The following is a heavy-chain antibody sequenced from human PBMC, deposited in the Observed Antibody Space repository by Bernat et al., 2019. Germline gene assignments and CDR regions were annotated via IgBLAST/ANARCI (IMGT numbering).Heavy chain of an antibody. CDR2: IWHDGSNE. J-gene: IGHJ4*02. V-gene: IGHV3-33*01. D-gene: IGHD1-26*01. CDR3: AREHIVGSTRGFDY. CDR1: GFTFSSYG. Sequence: QVQLVESGGGVVQPGRSLRLSCAASGFTFSSYGMHWVRQAPGKGLEWVAVIWHDGSNENYAASVKGRFTISRDNSESTLYLQMNSLRAEDSALYYCAREHIVGSTRGFDYWGQGTLVTVSS.